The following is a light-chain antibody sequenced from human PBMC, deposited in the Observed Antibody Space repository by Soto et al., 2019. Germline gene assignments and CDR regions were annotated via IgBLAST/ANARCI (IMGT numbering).Light chain of an antibody. V-gene: IGKV3-15*01. CDR2: GAS. Sequence: EIVMTQSPATLSVSPGEGATLSCRASQGVGTNLAWYQQKPGQAPRLLIYGASTRATGFPARFSGSGSGTEFTLTISSLQSKDFSVYYCQQYNKWPGTFGQGTQLEIK. J-gene: IGKJ2*01. CDR1: QGVGTN. CDR3: QQYNKWPGT.